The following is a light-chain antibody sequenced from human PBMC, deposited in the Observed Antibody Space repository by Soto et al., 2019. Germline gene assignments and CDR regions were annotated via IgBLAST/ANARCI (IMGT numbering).Light chain of an antibody. V-gene: IGKV3-20*01. CDR1: QSVSSTS. CDR2: GAS. Sequence: DIVLTQSPGTVSLSPGERATLSCRACQSVSSTSFAWYQQKPGQPPRLLIYGASSRATGIPERFSGSGSGTDFPLTITRLEPEDFAVYYCHQYGSSPRTFGQGTKVEIK. J-gene: IGKJ1*01. CDR3: HQYGSSPRT.